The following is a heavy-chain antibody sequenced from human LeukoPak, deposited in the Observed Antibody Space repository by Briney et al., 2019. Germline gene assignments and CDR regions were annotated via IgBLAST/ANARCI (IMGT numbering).Heavy chain of an antibody. J-gene: IGHJ4*02. V-gene: IGHV3-7*01. CDR1: GLTFSSSW. Sequence: GGSLRLSCKASGLTFSSSWMDWVRQAPGKGLEWVASINPEGSEKYSADSVKGRFTISRDNAKNSLYLQMDSLRVEDTAFYYCARDLAYSRLDYWGQGMLVTVSS. CDR2: INPEGSEK. D-gene: IGHD5-18*01. CDR3: ARDLAYSRLDY.